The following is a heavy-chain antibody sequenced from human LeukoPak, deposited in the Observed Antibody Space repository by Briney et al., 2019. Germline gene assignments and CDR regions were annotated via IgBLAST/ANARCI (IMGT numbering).Heavy chain of an antibody. CDR1: GFTVSSNY. Sequence: PGGSLRLSCAASGFTVSSNYMSWVRQAPGKGLEWVSVIYSGGTTYYADSVKGRFTISRDNSKNTLYLQMNSLRAEDTAVYYCARHAAYQPLNSWGQGTLVTVSS. CDR2: IYSGGTT. J-gene: IGHJ5*01. V-gene: IGHV3-53*01. CDR3: ARHAAYQPLNS.